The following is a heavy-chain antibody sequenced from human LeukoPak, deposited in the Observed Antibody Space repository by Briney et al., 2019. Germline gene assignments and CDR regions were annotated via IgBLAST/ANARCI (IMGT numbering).Heavy chain of an antibody. CDR2: IYHSGST. D-gene: IGHD3-10*01. J-gene: IGHJ4*02. CDR1: GGSISSSNW. CDR3: ARVTVWFGESQD. V-gene: IGHV4-4*02. Sequence: PSETLSLTCAVSGGSISSSNWWSWVRQPPGKGLEWIGEIYHSGSTNYNPSLKSRVTISVDKSKDQFSLKLSSVTAADTAVYYCARVTVWFGESQDWGQGTLVTVSS.